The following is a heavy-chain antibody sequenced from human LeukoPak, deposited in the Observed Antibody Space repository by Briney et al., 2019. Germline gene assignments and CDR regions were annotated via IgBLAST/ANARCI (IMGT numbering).Heavy chain of an antibody. D-gene: IGHD6-6*01. CDR3: ARGGSSSPGDY. V-gene: IGHV1-2*02. Sequence: VASVRVSCKASGYPFVGYYVHWVRQAPGQGLEWMGWLNPNSGGTNYAQKFQGRVTMTRDTSTSTVYMELSSLRSEDTAVYYCARGGSSSPGDYWGQGTLVTVSS. J-gene: IGHJ4*02. CDR2: LNPNSGGT. CDR1: GYPFVGYY.